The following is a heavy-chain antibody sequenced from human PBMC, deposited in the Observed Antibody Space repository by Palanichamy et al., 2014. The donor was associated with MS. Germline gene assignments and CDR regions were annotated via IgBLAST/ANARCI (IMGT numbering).Heavy chain of an antibody. CDR3: AKGRYYGSGSSSDY. Sequence: EVQLLESEGGLVQPGGSLRLSCAASGFTFSSYAMSWVRQAPGKGLEWVSAISGYGGGTSYADSVKGRFTISRDNSNNTLDLQMNSLRAEDTAVYYCAKGRYYGSGSSSDYWGQGTLVTVSS. V-gene: IGHV3-23*01. CDR2: ISGYGGGT. D-gene: IGHD3-10*01. J-gene: IGHJ4*02. CDR1: GFTFSSYA.